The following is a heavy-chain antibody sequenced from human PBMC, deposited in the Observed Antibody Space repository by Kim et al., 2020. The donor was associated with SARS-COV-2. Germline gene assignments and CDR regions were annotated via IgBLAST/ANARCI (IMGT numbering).Heavy chain of an antibody. J-gene: IGHJ3*02. CDR1: GFTFSSYA. CDR3: PNHWKPGRRRVQGAFGI. V-gene: IGHV3-23*01. CDR2: ISGSGGSN. D-gene: IGHD3-10*01. Sequence: GGSLRLSCAASGFTFSSYAMSWVRQAPGKGLEWVSAISGSGGSNYYADSVRGRFTISSDTYRNTLYLQMNSQRAEDTAVYCCPNHWKPGRRRVQGAFGI.